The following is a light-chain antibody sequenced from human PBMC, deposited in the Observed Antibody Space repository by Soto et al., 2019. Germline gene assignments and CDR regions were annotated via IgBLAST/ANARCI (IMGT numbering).Light chain of an antibody. CDR2: DAS. J-gene: IGKJ1*01. V-gene: IGKV1-5*01. Sequence: DIQMTQSPSTLSASVGDRVTITCRASQNVDSWLAWYQQKPGKAPKHLIYDASNLRSGVPSRFSGSGSGTELTLTISSLQPDDFATYYCQQYHSPWTFGQGTKVEI. CDR3: QQYHSPWT. CDR1: QNVDSW.